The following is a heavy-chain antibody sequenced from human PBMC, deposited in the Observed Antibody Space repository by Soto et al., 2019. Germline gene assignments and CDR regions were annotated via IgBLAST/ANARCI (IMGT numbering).Heavy chain of an antibody. Sequence: EVQLVESGGGLVQPGGSLRLSCAASGFTFSSYEMNWVRQAPGKGLEWVSYISSSSSYIYYADSVKGRFTISRDNAKNSLYLQMNSLRAEDTAVYYCVPTTYYYGSGSYFFDYWGQGTLVTVSS. CDR1: GFTFSSYE. V-gene: IGHV3-48*03. CDR3: VPTTYYYGSGSYFFDY. J-gene: IGHJ4*02. D-gene: IGHD3-10*01. CDR2: ISSSSSYI.